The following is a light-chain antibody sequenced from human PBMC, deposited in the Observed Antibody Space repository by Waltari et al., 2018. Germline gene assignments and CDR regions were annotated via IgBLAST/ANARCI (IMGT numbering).Light chain of an antibody. V-gene: IGKV1D-16*01. CDR3: QQYDSAPPT. CDR2: KAS. Sequence: GDRVTITFLASQDISIWLVWYQQRPGKGPKILINKASSLQSGLPSRFSGSGSGRDFTLTISSLQPEDFATYYCQQYDSAPPTFGQGTKVEIK. J-gene: IGKJ1*01. CDR1: QDISIW.